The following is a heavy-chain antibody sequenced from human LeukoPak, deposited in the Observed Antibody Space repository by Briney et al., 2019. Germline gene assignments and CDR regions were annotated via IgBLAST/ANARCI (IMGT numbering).Heavy chain of an antibody. D-gene: IGHD3-10*01. CDR1: GGSISSGSYY. CDR2: IYTSGST. Sequence: SHTLSLTCTVSGGSISSGSYYWSWIRQPAGKGLEWIGRIYTSGSTNYNPSLKSRVTRAVDTSKTQFSLKLSSVSAAGTAVYYCARDEGYGSGSYYKQNNWFDPWGQGTLVTVSS. CDR3: ARDEGYGSGSYYKQNNWFDP. V-gene: IGHV4-61*02. J-gene: IGHJ5*02.